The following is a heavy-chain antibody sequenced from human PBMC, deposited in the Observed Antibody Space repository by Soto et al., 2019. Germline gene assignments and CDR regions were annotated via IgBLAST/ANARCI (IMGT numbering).Heavy chain of an antibody. V-gene: IGHV4-39*01. Sequence: PSETLSLTCTVSGGSISSSSYYWGWIRQPPGKGLEWIGSIYYSGSTYYNPSLKGRVTISVDTSKNQFSLKLSSVTAADTAVYYCARHMSSSSSLDMDVWGKGTTVTVSS. D-gene: IGHD6-6*01. CDR2: IYYSGST. CDR1: GGSISSSSYY. J-gene: IGHJ6*03. CDR3: ARHMSSSSSLDMDV.